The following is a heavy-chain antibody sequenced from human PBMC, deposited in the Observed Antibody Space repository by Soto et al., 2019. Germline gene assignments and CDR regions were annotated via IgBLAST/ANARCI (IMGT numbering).Heavy chain of an antibody. Sequence: PSETLSLTCTVSGGSISSGGYYWSWIRQHPGKGLEWIGYIYYSGSTYYNPSLKSRVTISVDTSKNQFSLKLSSVTAADTAVYFFVRGSHSPLNLYYYSTRRSSDL. J-gene: IGHJ2*01. CDR3: VRGSHSPLNLYYYSTRRSSDL. D-gene: IGHD3-10*01. CDR2: IYYSGST. CDR1: GGSISSGGYY. V-gene: IGHV4-31*03.